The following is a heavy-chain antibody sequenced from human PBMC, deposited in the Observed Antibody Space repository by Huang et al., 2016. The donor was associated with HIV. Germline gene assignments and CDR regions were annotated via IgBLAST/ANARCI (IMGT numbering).Heavy chain of an antibody. Sequence: EVQLVESGGGLVQPGGSLKLSCAASGFTFGGSAMHWGRQAAGKGLGWVGRNRTNAHSDATAYATSVKGRFIISRDDAVNTAYRQMNSLKTEDTAVYYCTRHSIGWDRDPFDFWGQGTVVTVSS. D-gene: IGHD1-26*01. CDR1: GFTFGGSA. V-gene: IGHV3-73*02. CDR2: NRTNAHSDAT. J-gene: IGHJ3*01. CDR3: TRHSIGWDRDPFDF.